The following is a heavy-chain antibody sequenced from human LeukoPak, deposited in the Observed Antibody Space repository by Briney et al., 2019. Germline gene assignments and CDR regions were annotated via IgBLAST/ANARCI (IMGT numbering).Heavy chain of an antibody. J-gene: IGHJ4*02. Sequence: ASVKVPCKVSGYTLTELSMHWVRQAPGKGLEWMGGFDPEDGETTYAQKFQGRVTMTEDTSTDTAYMELSSLRSEDTAVYYCATFKLTIFGVVITKPFDYWGQGTLVTVSS. V-gene: IGHV1-24*01. CDR3: ATFKLTIFGVVITKPFDY. CDR2: FDPEDGET. D-gene: IGHD3-3*01. CDR1: GYTLTELS.